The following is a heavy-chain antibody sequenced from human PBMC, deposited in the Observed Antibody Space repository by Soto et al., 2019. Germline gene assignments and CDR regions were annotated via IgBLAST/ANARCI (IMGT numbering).Heavy chain of an antibody. CDR1: GGSISSGGYY. CDR2: IYYSGST. Sequence: PSETLSLTCTVSGGSISSGGYYWSWIRQHPGKGLEWIGYIYYSGSTYYNPSLKSRVTISVDTSKNQFSLKLSSVTAADTAVYYCARGYYDSSGYSLYYYGMDVWGQGTTVTVSS. V-gene: IGHV4-31*03. J-gene: IGHJ6*02. D-gene: IGHD3-22*01. CDR3: ARGYYDSSGYSLYYYGMDV.